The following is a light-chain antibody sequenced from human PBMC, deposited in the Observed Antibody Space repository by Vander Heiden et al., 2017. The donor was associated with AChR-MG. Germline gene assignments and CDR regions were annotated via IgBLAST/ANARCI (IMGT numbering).Light chain of an antibody. CDR1: HSVGSY. CDR3: QSRGDWPPWT. Sequence: DIVLTQSPATLSLSPGERATLSCRASHSVGSYLAWYQQKPGQAPRLLLYDASNRATGIPARFSGSGYGTDFTLTISSLEPEDFAVYYCQSRGDWPPWTFGQGTKVEVK. V-gene: IGKV3-11*01. J-gene: IGKJ1*01. CDR2: DAS.